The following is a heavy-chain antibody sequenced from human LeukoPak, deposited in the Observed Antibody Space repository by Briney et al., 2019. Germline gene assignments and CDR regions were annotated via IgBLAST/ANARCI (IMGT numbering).Heavy chain of an antibody. D-gene: IGHD3-10*01. CDR2: IYPGDSDT. Sequence: GESLKISCKGSGYSFTSYWIGWVRQIPGKGLEWIVIIYPGDSDTRYSPSFQGQVTITADQSISTAYLQWSSLKASDTAMYYCARLSYYGSGSSSFRYWGQGTLVTVSS. CDR3: ARLSYYGSGSSSFRY. CDR1: GYSFTSYW. J-gene: IGHJ4*02. V-gene: IGHV5-51*01.